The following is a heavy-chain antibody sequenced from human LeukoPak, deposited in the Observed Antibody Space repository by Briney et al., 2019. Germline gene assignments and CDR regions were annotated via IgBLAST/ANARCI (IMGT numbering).Heavy chain of an antibody. CDR2: ISGSGGST. CDR1: GFTFSSYA. J-gene: IGHJ6*03. CDR3: ARCPSKPPSYYYYMDV. V-gene: IGHV3-23*01. Sequence: GGSLRLSCAASGFTFSSYAMSWVRQAPGKGVEWVSAISGSGGSTYYGDSVKGRLTIYRDSSKNTVYLKMNSLRAEDTAVYYSARCPSKPPSYYYYMDVWGKGTTVPVSS. D-gene: IGHD2-2*01.